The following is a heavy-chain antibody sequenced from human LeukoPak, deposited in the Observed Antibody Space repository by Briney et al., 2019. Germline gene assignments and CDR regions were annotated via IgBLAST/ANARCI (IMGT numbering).Heavy chain of an antibody. CDR3: TTPGDGYKEWASYYYYGMDV. CDR1: GFTFSNAW. Sequence: PGGSLRLSCAASGFTFSNAWMSWVRQAPGKGLEWVGRIKSKTDGGTTDYAAPVKGRFTISRDDSKNTLYLQMNSLKTEDTAVSYCTTPGDGYKEWASYYYYGMDVWGQGTTVTVSS. V-gene: IGHV3-15*01. D-gene: IGHD5-24*01. CDR2: IKSKTDGGTT. J-gene: IGHJ6*02.